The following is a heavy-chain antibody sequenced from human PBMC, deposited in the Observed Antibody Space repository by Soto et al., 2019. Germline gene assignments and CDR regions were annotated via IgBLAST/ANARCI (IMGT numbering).Heavy chain of an antibody. CDR3: ARVPADMNRGAFDI. Sequence: PSETLSLTCTVSGGSISSGGYYWSWIRQHPGKGLEWIGYIYYSGSTYYNPSLKSRVTISVDTSKNQFSLKLSSVTAADTAVYYCARVPADMNRGAFDIWGQGTMVT. V-gene: IGHV4-31*03. CDR2: IYYSGST. D-gene: IGHD2-15*01. CDR1: GGSISSGGYY. J-gene: IGHJ3*02.